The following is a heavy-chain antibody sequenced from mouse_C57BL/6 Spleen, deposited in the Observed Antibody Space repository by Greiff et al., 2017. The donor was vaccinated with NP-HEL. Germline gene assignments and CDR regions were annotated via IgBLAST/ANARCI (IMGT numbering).Heavy chain of an antibody. CDR3: ARYDGYYDY. V-gene: IGHV1-18*01. CDR1: GYTFTDYY. CDR2: LYPYNGGT. J-gene: IGHJ2*01. D-gene: IGHD2-3*01. Sequence: EVQLQQSGPELVKPGASVKIPCKASGYTFTDYYMDWVKQSHGKSLEWIGDLYPYNGGTTYNQKFTGKATLTVAKSSSTAYMELSSLTSEDTAVNYGARYDGYYDYWGQGTTLTVSS.